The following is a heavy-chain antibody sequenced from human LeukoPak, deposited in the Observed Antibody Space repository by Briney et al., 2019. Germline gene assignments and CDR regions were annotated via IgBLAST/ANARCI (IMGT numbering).Heavy chain of an antibody. Sequence: PSETLSLTCTVSGGSISSSVYYWGWIRQPPGKGLEWIGSIYYSGSTHYNPSLKSRVTISVDTSKNHFSLKLSSVTAADTAVYYCARQSGSTSYYYDMDVWGRGTTVTVSS. CDR1: GGSISSSVYY. CDR3: ARQSGSTSYYYDMDV. J-gene: IGHJ6*02. CDR2: IYYSGST. V-gene: IGHV4-39*01. D-gene: IGHD1-26*01.